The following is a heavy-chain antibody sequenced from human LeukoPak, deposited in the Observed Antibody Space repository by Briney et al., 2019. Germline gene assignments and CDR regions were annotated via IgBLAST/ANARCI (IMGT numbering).Heavy chain of an antibody. J-gene: IGHJ4*02. V-gene: IGHV1-69*04. Sequence: GASVKVSCKASGGTFSSYAISWVRQAPGQGLEWMGRIIPILGIANYAQKFQGRVTITADKSTSTAYMELSSLRSEDTAVYYCARVLGPEYSSMGYWGQGTLVTVSS. CDR2: IIPILGIA. CDR1: GGTFSSYA. CDR3: ARVLGPEYSSMGY. D-gene: IGHD6-6*01.